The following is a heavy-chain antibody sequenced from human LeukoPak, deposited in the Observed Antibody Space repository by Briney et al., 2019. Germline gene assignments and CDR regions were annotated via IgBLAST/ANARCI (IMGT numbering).Heavy chain of an antibody. Sequence: SETLSLTCAVYGGSLSGYYCSWIRQPPGKGLEWIGEINHSGSTNYNPSLKSRVTISVDTSKNQFSLKLSSVTAADTAVYYCARGIMDYCDQGTLVTVSS. V-gene: IGHV4-34*01. CDR3: ARGIMDY. J-gene: IGHJ4*02. CDR2: INHSGST. CDR1: GGSLSGYY.